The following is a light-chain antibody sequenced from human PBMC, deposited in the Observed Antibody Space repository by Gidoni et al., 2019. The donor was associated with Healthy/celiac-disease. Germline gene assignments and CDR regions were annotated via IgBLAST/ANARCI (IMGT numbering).Light chain of an antibody. Sequence: DIQMTQSPSTLSASVGDRVTITCRASQSISSWLAWYQQKPGKAPKLLIYKASSLESGVPSRFSGSGSGTEFTLTISSLQPDDFATYYCQKYNSYPRTFXQXTKVEIK. V-gene: IGKV1-5*03. CDR3: QKYNSYPRT. CDR1: QSISSW. CDR2: KAS. J-gene: IGKJ1*01.